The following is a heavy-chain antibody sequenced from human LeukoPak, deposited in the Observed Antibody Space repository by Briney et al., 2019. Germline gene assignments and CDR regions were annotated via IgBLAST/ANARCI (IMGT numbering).Heavy chain of an antibody. D-gene: IGHD3-10*01. J-gene: IGHJ5*02. Sequence: GGSLRLSCAASGFTFSSYGMHWVRQTPGKGLEWVAFIQYDGSDKYYADSVKGRFSISRDNSKNTLYLQMNRLRADDTAVYYCARDRSQEFDPWGQGTLVTVSS. V-gene: IGHV3-30*02. CDR3: ARDRSQEFDP. CDR2: IQYDGSDK. CDR1: GFTFSSYG.